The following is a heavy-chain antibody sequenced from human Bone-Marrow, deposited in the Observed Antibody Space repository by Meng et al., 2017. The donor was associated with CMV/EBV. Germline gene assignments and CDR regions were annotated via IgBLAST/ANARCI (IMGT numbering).Heavy chain of an antibody. D-gene: IGHD3-3*01. CDR2: IYYSGST. CDR3: ARVSYDFWSGYLFDY. V-gene: IGHV4-59*01. Sequence: GSLRLSCTVSGGSISSYYGSWIRQPPGKGLEWIGYIYYSGSTNYNPSLKSRVTISVDTSKNQFALKLSSVTAADTAVYYCARVSYDFWSGYLFDYWGQGTLVTVSS. J-gene: IGHJ4*02. CDR1: GGSISSYY.